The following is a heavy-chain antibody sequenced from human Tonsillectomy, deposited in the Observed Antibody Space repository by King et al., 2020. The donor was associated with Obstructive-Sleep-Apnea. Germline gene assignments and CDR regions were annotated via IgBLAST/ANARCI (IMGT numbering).Heavy chain of an antibody. Sequence: VQLQESGPGLVKPSETLSLTCTVSGGSISSYYWSWFRQPPGKGLECIGYIYYSGSTNYNPSLKSRVTISVDTSKNHFSLKLSSVTAADTAVYYCARRGWGEPTDYWGQGTLVTVSS. D-gene: IGHD3-16*01. CDR3: ARRGWGEPTDY. V-gene: IGHV4-59*08. CDR2: IYYSGST. CDR1: GGSISSYY. J-gene: IGHJ4*02.